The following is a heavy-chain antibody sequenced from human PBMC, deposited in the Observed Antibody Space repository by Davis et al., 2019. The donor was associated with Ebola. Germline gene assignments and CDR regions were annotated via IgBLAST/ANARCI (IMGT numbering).Heavy chain of an antibody. J-gene: IGHJ4*02. CDR3: ARGRGNYNWNFGDY. V-gene: IGHV4-30-4*01. CDR2: ISYTGTT. Sequence: PSETLSLTCTVSAGSISSGDSYWSWIRQPPGKGLEWIGYISYTGTTYYNPSLESRVTISVDRSKYQFSLRLNSVTAADTAVYYCARGRGNYNWNFGDYWGQGTLVTVSS. D-gene: IGHD1-7*01. CDR1: AGSISSGDSY.